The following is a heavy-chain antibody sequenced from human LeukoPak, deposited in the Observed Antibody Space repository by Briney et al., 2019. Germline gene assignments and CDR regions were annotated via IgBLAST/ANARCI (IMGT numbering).Heavy chain of an antibody. J-gene: IGHJ4*02. D-gene: IGHD3-22*01. V-gene: IGHV2-70*11. CDR1: GFSLSTSGMC. CDR2: TDWDDDK. CDR3: ARRARVYDSSGYYFDY. Sequence: SGPALVKPTQTLTLTCTFSGFSLSTSGMCVSWIRQPPGKALEWLARTDWDDDKYYSTSLKTRLTISKDTSKNQVVLTMTNMDPVDTATYYCARRARVYDSSGYYFDYWGQGTLVTVSS.